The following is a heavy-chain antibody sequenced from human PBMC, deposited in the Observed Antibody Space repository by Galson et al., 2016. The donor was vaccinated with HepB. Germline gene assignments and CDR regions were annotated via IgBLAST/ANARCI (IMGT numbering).Heavy chain of an antibody. CDR2: IYYTGST. Sequence: SETLSLTCTVSGGSVTSGRDYWGWIRQPPGKGLEWIGSIYYTGSTYHNPSLKSRITMSVDTSNNHFSLRLSSVTAADTAVYYCAKGFWNGFFDRFDLWGQGTLVTVSS. CDR1: GGSVTSGRDY. J-gene: IGHJ4*02. D-gene: IGHD1-1*01. CDR3: AKGFWNGFFDRFDL. V-gene: IGHV4-39*02.